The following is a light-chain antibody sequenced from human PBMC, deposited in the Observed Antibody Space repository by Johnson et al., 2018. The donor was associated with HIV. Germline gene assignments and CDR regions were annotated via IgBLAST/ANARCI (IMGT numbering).Light chain of an antibody. CDR2: ENN. J-gene: IGLJ1*01. CDR3: GTWDSSLSAGGL. CDR1: SSNIGSNF. V-gene: IGLV1-51*01. Sequence: QSVLTQPPSVSAAPGQKVTISCSGSSSNIGSNFVSWYQQLPGTAPKLLIYENNKRPSGIPDRFSGSKSGTSATLDITGLQTGDEADYYCGTWDSSLSAGGLFATGTNVTVL.